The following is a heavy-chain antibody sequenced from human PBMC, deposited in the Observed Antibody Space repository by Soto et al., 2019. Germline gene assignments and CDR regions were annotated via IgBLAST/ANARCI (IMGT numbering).Heavy chain of an antibody. CDR2: IYFSVST. Sequence: QVQLQESGPGLVKPSQTLSLTCTVSGGSISSGGYYWSWIRQHPGKGLEWIGYIYFSVSTYYNPSLKGQVTISVDTSKNQFSLKLSSVPAADTAVYYCARGVGDLLYWYFDLWGRGTLVTVAS. D-gene: IGHD3-10*01. V-gene: IGHV4-31*01. CDR1: GGSISSGGYY. CDR3: ARGVGDLLYWYFDL. J-gene: IGHJ2*01.